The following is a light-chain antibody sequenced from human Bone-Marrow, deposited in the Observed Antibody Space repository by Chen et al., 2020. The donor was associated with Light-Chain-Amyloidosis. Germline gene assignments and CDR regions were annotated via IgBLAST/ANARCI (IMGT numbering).Light chain of an antibody. Sequence: EIVTTQSPATLSVSPGERATLSCRASQSVSSNLAWYQQKPGQAPRLLIYGASTRATGIPARFSGSGSGTEFTLTISSLQSEDFAVYYCQQYNNWPPVTFGPGTKVDIK. CDR3: QQYNNWPPVT. J-gene: IGKJ3*01. CDR2: GAS. CDR1: QSVSSN. V-gene: IGKV3-15*01.